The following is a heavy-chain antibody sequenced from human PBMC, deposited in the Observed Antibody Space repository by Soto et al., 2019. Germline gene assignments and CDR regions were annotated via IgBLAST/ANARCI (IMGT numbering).Heavy chain of an antibody. CDR2: INWNSRTI. J-gene: IGHJ3*02. V-gene: IGHV3-9*01. CDR1: GFTFQNFA. CDR3: VKDFSGYTHGVRAFEI. Sequence: EVQLVESGGGFDQRGRSLTLACATSGFTFQNFAMHWDRQAPGKGLIWVSSINWNSRTILYADSVKGRFTISRDNATSSLYLQMNSLRVEDTALYYCVKDFSGYTHGVRAFEILGQGTMVTVSS. D-gene: IGHD5-18*01.